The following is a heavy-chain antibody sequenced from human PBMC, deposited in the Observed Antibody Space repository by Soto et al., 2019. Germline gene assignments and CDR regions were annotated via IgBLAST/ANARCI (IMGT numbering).Heavy chain of an antibody. J-gene: IGHJ4*02. V-gene: IGHV4-4*07. CDR3: ARSPPTHSYAQLDS. CDR2: VYTVGST. Sequence: QVQLQESGPRLVKPSETLSLTCTVSGGSLSNYYWSWIRQPAGKGLEWIGRVYTVGSTNHNPSLKNRATMSIDTSKHQFSMRTTSVTDADTAVYFCARSPPTHSYAQLDSWGQGSLVTV. CDR1: GGSLSNYY. D-gene: IGHD3-16*01.